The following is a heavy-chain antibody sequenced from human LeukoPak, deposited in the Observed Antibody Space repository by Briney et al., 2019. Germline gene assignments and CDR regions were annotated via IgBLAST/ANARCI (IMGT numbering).Heavy chain of an antibody. Sequence: ASVKVSCKASGYTFTGYYMHWVRQATGQGLEWMGWINPNSGGTNYAQKFQGRVTMTRDTSISTAYMELSRLRSDDTAVYYCARPSISANWFDPWGQGTLVTVSS. CDR1: GYTFTGYY. D-gene: IGHD3-9*01. CDR2: INPNSGGT. J-gene: IGHJ5*02. CDR3: ARPSISANWFDP. V-gene: IGHV1-2*02.